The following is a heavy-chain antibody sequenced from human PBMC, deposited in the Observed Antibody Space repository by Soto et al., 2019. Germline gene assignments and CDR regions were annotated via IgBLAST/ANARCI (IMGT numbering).Heavy chain of an antibody. CDR1: GFTVSSFY. D-gene: IGHD3-3*01. Sequence: EVQLVESGGGLVQPGGSLRLSCAASGFTVSSFYMTWVRQAPGKGLQWVAVISSGGSTYYADSVKGRFTISRENSKNTLYLEMNSLRAEDTTVDYCARDTFGGAYDFLHGGQGTLVTGSS. J-gene: IGHJ4*02. V-gene: IGHV3-66*01. CDR3: ARDTFGGAYDFLH. CDR2: ISSGGST.